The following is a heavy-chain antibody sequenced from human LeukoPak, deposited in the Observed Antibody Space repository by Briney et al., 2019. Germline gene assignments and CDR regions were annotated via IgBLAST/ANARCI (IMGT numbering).Heavy chain of an antibody. CDR3: ARARKGYYDSSGYFDY. Sequence: SETLSLTCTVSGGSISSGGYYWSWIRQHPGKGLEWIGYIYYSGSTYYNPSLKSRVTISVDTSKNQFSLKLNSVTAADTAVYYCARARKGYYDSSGYFDYWGQGTLVTVSS. CDR1: GGSISSGGYY. V-gene: IGHV4-31*03. D-gene: IGHD3-22*01. J-gene: IGHJ4*02. CDR2: IYYSGST.